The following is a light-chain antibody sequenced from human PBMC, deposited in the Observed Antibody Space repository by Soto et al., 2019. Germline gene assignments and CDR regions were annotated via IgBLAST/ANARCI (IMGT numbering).Light chain of an antibody. V-gene: IGKV3-20*01. CDR3: QQYGSSGT. CDR2: GAS. CDR1: QSVSNNY. Sequence: EIVLTQSPGTLSLSPGERATLSCRASQSVSNNYLAWYQQKPGQAPRLLIYGASNRATGIPDRLSGSGSGTDLTLTISRLEPEDSAVYYCQQYGSSGTFGQGTKVETK. J-gene: IGKJ1*01.